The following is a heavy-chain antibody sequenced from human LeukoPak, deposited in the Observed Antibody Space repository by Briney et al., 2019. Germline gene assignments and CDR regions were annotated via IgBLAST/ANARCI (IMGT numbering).Heavy chain of an antibody. CDR3: AKALDYGDYTWFDP. CDR1: GFTVSSNY. D-gene: IGHD4-17*01. V-gene: IGHV3-53*01. CDR2: IYSGGST. Sequence: GGSLRLSCAASGFTVSSNYMSWVRQAPGKGLEWVSVIYSGGSTYYADSVKGRFTISRDNSKNTLYLQMNSLRAEDTAVYYCAKALDYGDYTWFDPWGQGTLVTVSS. J-gene: IGHJ5*02.